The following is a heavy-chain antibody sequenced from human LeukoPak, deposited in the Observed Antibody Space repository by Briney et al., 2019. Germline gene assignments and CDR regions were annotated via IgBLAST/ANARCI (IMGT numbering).Heavy chain of an antibody. CDR1: GGSFSGYY. V-gene: IGHV4-34*01. J-gene: IGHJ3*02. CDR3: ARPMVPQGAGAFDI. CDR2: TNHSGST. Sequence: SETLSLTCAVYGGSFSGYYWSWIRQPPGKGLEWIGETNHSGSTNYNPSLKSRVTISVDTSKNQFSLELSSVTAADTAVYYCARPMVPQGAGAFDIWGQGTMVTVSS. D-gene: IGHD6-19*01.